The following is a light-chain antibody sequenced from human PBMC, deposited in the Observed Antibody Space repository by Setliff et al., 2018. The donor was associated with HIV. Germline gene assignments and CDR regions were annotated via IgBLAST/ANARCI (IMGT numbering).Light chain of an antibody. CDR3: GTWDTTLSVYV. CDR2: EDN. CDR1: SSNIGNNY. J-gene: IGLJ1*01. Sequence: QSVLTQPPSVSAAPRQKVTISCSGSSSNIGNNYVSWYQHLPGTAPKLLISEDNKRPSGIPGRFSGSKSGASATLAITGLQTGDEADYYCGTWDTTLSVYVFGSGTKVTV. V-gene: IGLV1-51*02.